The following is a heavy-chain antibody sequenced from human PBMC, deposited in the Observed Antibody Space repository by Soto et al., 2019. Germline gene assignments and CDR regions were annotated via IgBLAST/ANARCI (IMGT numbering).Heavy chain of an antibody. CDR2: IGTAGEP. CDR3: AREGRSLGAFDV. Sequence: GGPLRLSCAASGFTFSRYDMHWVRQTAEKSLEWVSGIGTAGEPFYLGSVKGRFTISRENAKSSLFLQMNSLRAGDTAVYYCAREGRSLGAFDVWGQGTMVTVSS. J-gene: IGHJ3*01. CDR1: GFTFSRYD. D-gene: IGHD4-17*01. V-gene: IGHV3-13*05.